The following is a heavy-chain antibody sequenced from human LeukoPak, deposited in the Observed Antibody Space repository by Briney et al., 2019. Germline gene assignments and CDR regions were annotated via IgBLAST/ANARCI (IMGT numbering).Heavy chain of an antibody. D-gene: IGHD3-22*01. Sequence: GGSLRLSCAASGFTFSNAWMSWVRQAPGKGLEWVGRIKSKTDGGTTDYAAPVKGRFTIPRDDSKNTLYLQMNSLKTEDTAVYYCTTALYYDSSGYYLFDYWGQGTLVTVSS. CDR1: GFTFSNAW. V-gene: IGHV3-15*01. CDR2: IKSKTDGGTT. CDR3: TTALYYDSSGYYLFDY. J-gene: IGHJ4*02.